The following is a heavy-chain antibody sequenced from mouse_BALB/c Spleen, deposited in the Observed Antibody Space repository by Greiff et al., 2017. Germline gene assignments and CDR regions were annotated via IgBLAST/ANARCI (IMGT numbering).Heavy chain of an antibody. V-gene: IGHV2-4-1*01. D-gene: IGHD1-1*01. Sequence: QVQLKESGPGLVQPSQSLSITCTVSGFSLTSYGVHWVRQSPGKGLEWLGVIWSGGSTDYNAAFISRLSISKDNSKSQVFFKMNSLQADDTAIYYCARNPYNYGSSLYAMDYWGQGTSVTVSS. CDR2: IWSGGST. CDR1: GFSLTSYG. J-gene: IGHJ4*01. CDR3: ARNPYNYGSSLYAMDY.